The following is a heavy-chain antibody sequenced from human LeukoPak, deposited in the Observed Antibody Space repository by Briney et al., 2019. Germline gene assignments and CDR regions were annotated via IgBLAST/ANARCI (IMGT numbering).Heavy chain of an antibody. Sequence: GGSLRLSCAASGFTFSSYSMNWVRQAPGKGLEWVSSISSSSSYIYYADSVKGRFTTSRDNARNSLYLQMNSLRAEDTAVYYCAREGDHGYCSSTSCYTGWGQGTLVTVSS. J-gene: IGHJ4*02. V-gene: IGHV3-21*01. CDR1: GFTFSSYS. CDR2: ISSSSSYI. CDR3: AREGDHGYCSSTSCYTG. D-gene: IGHD2-2*02.